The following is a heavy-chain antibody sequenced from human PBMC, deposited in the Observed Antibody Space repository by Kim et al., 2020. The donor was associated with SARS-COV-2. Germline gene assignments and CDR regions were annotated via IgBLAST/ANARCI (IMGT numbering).Heavy chain of an antibody. V-gene: IGHV3-23*01. CDR2: ITGSGNTT. CDR3: AKVRLASLYSNFDY. D-gene: IGHD2-21*01. CDR1: EFTFSSYG. J-gene: IGHJ4*02. Sequence: GGSLRLSCAASEFTFSSYGMTWIRQAPGKGLQWVSAITGSGNTTYFAASVRGRFTISRDNSRNMLYLQMNSLRAEDTALYYCAKVRLASLYSNFDYWGQGTLVTVSS.